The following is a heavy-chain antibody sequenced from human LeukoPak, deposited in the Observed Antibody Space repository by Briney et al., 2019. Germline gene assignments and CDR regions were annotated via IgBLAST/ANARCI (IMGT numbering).Heavy chain of an antibody. V-gene: IGHV3-23*01. D-gene: IGHD2-15*01. J-gene: IGHJ6*02. CDR3: AKGHHAAPYYYYGMDV. CDR1: GFTFSSYA. Sequence: GGSLRLSCAASGFTFSSYAMSWVRQAPGKGLEWVSAISGSGGSTYYADSVKGRFTISRDNSKNTLYLQMNSLRAEDTAVYYCAKGHHAAPYYYYGMDVWGQGTTVTVS. CDR2: ISGSGGST.